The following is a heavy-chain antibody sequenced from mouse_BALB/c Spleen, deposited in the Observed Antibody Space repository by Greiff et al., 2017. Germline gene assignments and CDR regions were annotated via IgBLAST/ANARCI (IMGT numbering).Heavy chain of an antibody. D-gene: IGHD2-4*01. J-gene: IGHJ4*01. Sequence: EVRLVESGGGLVPSGGSLKLACADSGFTFSSYTMSWVRQTPEKRLEWVAYISNGGGSTYYPDTVKGRFSIYRVNAKNTLYLQMSSLKSEDTAMYYCARYDYDGYAMDYWCEGASATVAS. V-gene: IGHV5-12-2*01. CDR1: GFTFSSYT. CDR3: ARYDYDGYAMDY. CDR2: ISNGGGST.